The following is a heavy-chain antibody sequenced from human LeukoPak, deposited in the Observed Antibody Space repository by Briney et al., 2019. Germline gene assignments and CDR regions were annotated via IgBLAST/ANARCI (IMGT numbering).Heavy chain of an antibody. CDR3: ARGKNTYYDFWSGFDWFDP. V-gene: IGHV4-61*02. J-gene: IGHJ5*02. CDR1: GASISGGSYY. D-gene: IGHD3-3*01. Sequence: PSETLSLTCTVSGASISGGSYYWSWIRQPAGKGLEWIGRIYTTGSTNYNPSLKSRVTISVDRSKNQFSLKLSSVTAADTAVYYCARGKNTYYDFWSGFDWFDPWGQGTLVTVSS. CDR2: IYTTGST.